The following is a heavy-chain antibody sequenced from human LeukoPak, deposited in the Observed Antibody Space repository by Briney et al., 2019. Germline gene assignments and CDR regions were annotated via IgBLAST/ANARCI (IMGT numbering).Heavy chain of an antibody. CDR1: GGSISSGDYY. J-gene: IGHJ4*02. CDR3: ARAAVVAAGRGSVDY. CDR2: IYYSGST. V-gene: IGHV4-30-4*08. D-gene: IGHD6-13*01. Sequence: SETLSPTCIVSGGSISSGDYYWNWIRQPPGRGLEWIGYIYYSGSTYYNPSLKSRLTISVDTSHNQFSLRQRSITRAGTAVFFCARAAVVAAGRGSVDYWGQGTMGTVPS.